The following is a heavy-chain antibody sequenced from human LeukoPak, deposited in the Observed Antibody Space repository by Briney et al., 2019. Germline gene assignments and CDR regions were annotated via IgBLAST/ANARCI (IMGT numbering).Heavy chain of an antibody. CDR3: ARARRDAFDI. V-gene: IGHV3-7*01. CDR2: IKQDGSET. J-gene: IGHJ3*02. CDR1: GFTFSNYW. Sequence: GGSLRLSCAASGFTFSNYWMSWLRQAPGKGPEWVASIKQDGSETYYVDSVKGRFTISRDNAKNSLYLQMNSLRAEDTAVYYCARARRDAFDIWGQGTMVTVSS.